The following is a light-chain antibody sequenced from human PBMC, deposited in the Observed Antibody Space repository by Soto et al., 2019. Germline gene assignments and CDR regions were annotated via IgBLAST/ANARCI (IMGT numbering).Light chain of an antibody. Sequence: DIQMTQSPSPLSASVGDRVTITCRASQSITTYLNWYRQKPGKAPKLLIYAASSLQSGAPSRFSGSGSETEFTLSISSLQPEDFATYFCQQIYSAPLTFGGGTKVDIK. CDR2: AAS. CDR3: QQIYSAPLT. CDR1: QSITTY. J-gene: IGKJ4*01. V-gene: IGKV1-39*01.